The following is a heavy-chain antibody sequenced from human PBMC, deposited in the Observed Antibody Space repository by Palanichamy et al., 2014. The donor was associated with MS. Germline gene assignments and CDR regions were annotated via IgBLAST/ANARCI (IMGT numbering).Heavy chain of an antibody. CDR2: ISGYKGNT. J-gene: IGHJ6*02. D-gene: IGHD3-16*01. CDR3: ARDRITFGESTQETLYGMEV. V-gene: IGHV1-18*01. CDR1: GYTFTSYG. Sequence: QVQLVQSGAEVKKPGASVKVSCKASGYTFTSYGISWVRQAPGQGLEWMGWISGYKGNTNYAQNLQGRVTMTTDTSTSTAYMELRSLRSDDTAVYYCARDRITFGESTQETLYGMEVWGQGTTVTVSS.